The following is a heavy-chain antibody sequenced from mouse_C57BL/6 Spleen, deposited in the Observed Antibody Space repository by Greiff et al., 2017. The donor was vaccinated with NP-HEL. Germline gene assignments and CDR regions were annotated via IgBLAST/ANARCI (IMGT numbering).Heavy chain of an antibody. Sequence: VQLQQSVAELVRPGASVKLSCTASGFNIKNPYMHWVKQRPEQGLEWIGRIDPANGNTKYAPKFQGKATITADTSSNTAYLQLSSLTSEDTAIYYCALIYYDYDGFAYWGQGTLVTVSA. D-gene: IGHD2-4*01. CDR1: GFNIKNPY. CDR2: IDPANGNT. V-gene: IGHV14-3*01. J-gene: IGHJ3*01. CDR3: ALIYYDYDGFAY.